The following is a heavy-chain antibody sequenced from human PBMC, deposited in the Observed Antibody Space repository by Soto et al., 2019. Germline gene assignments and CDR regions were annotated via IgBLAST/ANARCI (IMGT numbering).Heavy chain of an antibody. CDR1: DDSISSYY. V-gene: IGHV4-59*01. J-gene: IGHJ4*02. D-gene: IGHD2-8*02. CDR3: ARVHLVEKVIDY. Sequence: KPSETLSLTCSVSDDSISSYYWSWIRQPPVKVLQCIVSVFFRGATSYNPPLTSRVTISLDMYKKQFSLNLDSVTAADTAAYFCARVHLVEKVIDYRGQGSLLT. CDR2: VFFRGAT.